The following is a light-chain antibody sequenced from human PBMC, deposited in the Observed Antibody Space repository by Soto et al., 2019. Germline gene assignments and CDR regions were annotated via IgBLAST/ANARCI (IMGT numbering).Light chain of an antibody. Sequence: EVVMTQSPATVSVSPGEGVTLSCRASQTISNDLAWSQQKPGQAPRLLIYGASTRATGVPARFSGGGSGTEFPLTFSSLQSEDFAFNYCQQNNKWPPVTFGGGTKVEIK. CDR3: QQNNKWPPVT. J-gene: IGKJ4*01. V-gene: IGKV3-15*01. CDR2: GAS. CDR1: QTISND.